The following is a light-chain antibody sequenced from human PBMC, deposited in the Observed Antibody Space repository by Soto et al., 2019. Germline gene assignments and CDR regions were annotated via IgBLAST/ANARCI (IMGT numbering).Light chain of an antibody. CDR1: QSVSSY. V-gene: IGKV3-11*01. J-gene: IGKJ4*01. Sequence: EIVLTQSPATLSLSPGERATLSCRASQSVSSYLAWYQQKPGQAPRLLIYDASNRATGIPARFSGSGSGTDFTLTISSLEPEDFAVYYCQQRSNLLTXGX. CDR2: DAS. CDR3: QQRSNLLT.